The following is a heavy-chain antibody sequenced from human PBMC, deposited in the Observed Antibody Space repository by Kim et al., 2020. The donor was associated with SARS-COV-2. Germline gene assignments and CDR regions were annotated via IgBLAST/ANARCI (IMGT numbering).Heavy chain of an antibody. CDR3: ANFQTVGVTDFDS. D-gene: IGHD1-26*01. CDR1: GFSISPYG. J-gene: IGHJ4*02. V-gene: IGHV3-21*01. Sequence: GGSLRLSCVASGFSISPYGMNWVRQAPGKGLEWVSFLSPDSTVIYYADSVKGRFTISRENAKNSLYLQMNSLRAEDTAVYYCANFQTVGVTDFDSWGQGTLVTVSS. CDR2: LSPDSTVI.